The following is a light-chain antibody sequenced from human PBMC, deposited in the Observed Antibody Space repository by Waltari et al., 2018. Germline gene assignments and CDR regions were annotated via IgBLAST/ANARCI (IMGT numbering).Light chain of an antibody. Sequence: EIVLTQSPGTLSLSPGERATPPCWASQSVSSSYLAWYLQKPGQAPRLLIYGASTRATGIPDRFSGSGSGTEFTLTISRLEPEDFAVYYCQRYGGSPPALTFGGGTKVEIK. CDR2: GAS. J-gene: IGKJ4*01. CDR3: QRYGGSPPALT. V-gene: IGKV3-20*01. CDR1: QSVSSSY.